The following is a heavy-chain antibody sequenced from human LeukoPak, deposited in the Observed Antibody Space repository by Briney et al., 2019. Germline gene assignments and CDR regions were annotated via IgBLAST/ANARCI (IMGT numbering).Heavy chain of an antibody. D-gene: IGHD6-13*01. Sequence: GGSLRLSCAASGFTFSDYYMSWIRQAPGKGLEWVSYISSSGSTIYYADSVKGRFTISRDNAKNSLYLQMNSLRAEDTAVYYCARYSIDYYYYYMDVWGKGTTVTVSS. CDR3: ARYSIDYYYYYMDV. J-gene: IGHJ6*03. CDR2: ISSSGSTI. CDR1: GFTFSDYY. V-gene: IGHV3-11*04.